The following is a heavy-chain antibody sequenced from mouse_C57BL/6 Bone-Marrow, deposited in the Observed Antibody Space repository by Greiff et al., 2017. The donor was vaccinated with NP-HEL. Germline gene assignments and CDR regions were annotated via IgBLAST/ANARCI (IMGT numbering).Heavy chain of an antibody. CDR3: ARFITTVAPWYFDG. V-gene: IGHV1-64*01. Sequence: QVQLQQPGAELVKPGASVKLSCKASGYTFTSYWMHWVKQRPGQGLEWIGMIHPNSGSTNYNEKFKSKATLTVDKSSSTAYMQLSSLTSEDSAVYYCARFITTVAPWYFDGWGTGTTVTVSS. D-gene: IGHD1-1*01. J-gene: IGHJ1*03. CDR2: IHPNSGST. CDR1: GYTFTSYW.